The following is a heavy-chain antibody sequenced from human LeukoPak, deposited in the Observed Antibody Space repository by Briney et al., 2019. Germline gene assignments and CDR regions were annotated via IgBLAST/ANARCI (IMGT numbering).Heavy chain of an antibody. CDR3: VRLRRNSDSSGYYYYYDY. CDR1: QFTFSSYS. Sequence: GGSVRLSCAASQFTFSSYSMNWVRQAPGGGLEWVSSINRGATHIYYADSLRGRFIISRDDAKNSLYLQMNSLRAEDTAVYYCVRLRRNSDSSGYYYYYDYWGQGTLVTVSS. V-gene: IGHV3-21*01. J-gene: IGHJ4*02. CDR2: INRGATHI. D-gene: IGHD3-22*01.